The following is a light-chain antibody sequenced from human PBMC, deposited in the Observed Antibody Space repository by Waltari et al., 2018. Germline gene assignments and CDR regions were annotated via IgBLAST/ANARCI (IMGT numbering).Light chain of an antibody. CDR2: SND. Sequence: QSVLTQPPSVSGTPGQRVTISCSGGSSNIGSNTVNWYQQFAGTAPRLFIYSNDRRPPGVPDRFSGSKSGTSASLAISGLQSEDEADYYCTSWDGGLNGWVFGGGTKLTVL. CDR1: SSNIGSNT. J-gene: IGLJ3*02. V-gene: IGLV1-44*01. CDR3: TSWDGGLNGWV.